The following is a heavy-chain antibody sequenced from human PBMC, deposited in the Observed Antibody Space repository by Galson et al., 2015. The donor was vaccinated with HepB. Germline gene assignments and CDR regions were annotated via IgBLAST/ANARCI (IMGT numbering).Heavy chain of an antibody. J-gene: IGHJ4*02. Sequence: SVKVSCKASGYTFTSYGISWVRQAPGQGLEWMGWISAYNGNTNYAQIFQGRVTMTTDTSTSTAYMELRSLRSDDTAMYYCARAHTSGYDFWSGADYWGQGTLVTVSS. CDR2: ISAYNGNT. CDR1: GYTFTSYG. D-gene: IGHD3-3*01. V-gene: IGHV1-18*01. CDR3: ARAHTSGYDFWSGADY.